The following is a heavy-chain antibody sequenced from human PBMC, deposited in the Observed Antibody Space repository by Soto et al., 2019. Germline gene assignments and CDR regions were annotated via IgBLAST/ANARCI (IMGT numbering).Heavy chain of an antibody. V-gene: IGHV3-21*01. CDR1: GFTFSSYS. J-gene: IGHJ3*02. Sequence: SLRLSCAASGFTFSSYSMNWVRQAPGKGLEWVSSISSSSSYIYYADSVKGRFTISRDNAKNSLYLQMNSLRAEDTAVYYCARVVGVYYDFWSGYSGGAAFDIWGQGTMVTV. CDR2: ISSSSSYI. CDR3: ARVVGVYYDFWSGYSGGAAFDI. D-gene: IGHD3-3*01.